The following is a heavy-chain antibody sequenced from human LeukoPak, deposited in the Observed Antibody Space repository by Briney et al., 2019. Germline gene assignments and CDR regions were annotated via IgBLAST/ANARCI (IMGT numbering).Heavy chain of an antibody. V-gene: IGHV3-11*01. CDR2: ISKSGSTK. CDR1: VFTFSDYN. D-gene: IGHD2-15*01. Sequence: GGSLRLSRAASVFTFSDYNMRGIRQAPGKGREWVSSISKSGSTKYYADSVKGRFTISRDNAKNSLFLQMNSLRAEDTAVYYCARVLRYCSGGNCYSGGLGYMDVWGKGTTVTISS. J-gene: IGHJ6*03. CDR3: ARVLRYCSGGNCYSGGLGYMDV.